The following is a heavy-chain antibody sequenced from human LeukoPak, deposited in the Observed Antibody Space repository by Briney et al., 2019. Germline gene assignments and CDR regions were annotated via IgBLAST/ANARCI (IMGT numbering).Heavy chain of an antibody. CDR2: ISYDGSNK. V-gene: IGHV3-30*04. CDR3: ARVLGYCSGGSCYPDEYYFDY. J-gene: IGHJ4*02. D-gene: IGHD2-15*01. CDR1: GFTLSSYA. Sequence: GGSLRLSCAASGFTLSSYAMPWVRQAPGKGLEWVAVISYDGSNKYYADSVKGRFTISRDNSKNTLYLQMNSLRAEDTAVYYCARVLGYCSGGSCYPDEYYFDYWGQGTLVTVSS.